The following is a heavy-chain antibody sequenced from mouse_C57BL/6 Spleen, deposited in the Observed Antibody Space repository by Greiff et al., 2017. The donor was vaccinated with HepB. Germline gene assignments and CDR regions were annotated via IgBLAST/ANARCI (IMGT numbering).Heavy chain of an antibody. CDR2: FNPGGGGT. V-gene: IGHV1-54*01. J-gene: IGHJ2*01. Sequence: VQLQQSGAELVRPGTSVKVSCKASGSASTNYLIAWVKQRLGQGLVWIGVFNPGGGGTNYNEKLKGKATLTADKSSSTAYMQLSSLTAEDSAVYFCARSDYSNLFDYWGQGTTLTVSS. D-gene: IGHD2-5*01. CDR1: GSASTNYL. CDR3: ARSDYSNLFDY.